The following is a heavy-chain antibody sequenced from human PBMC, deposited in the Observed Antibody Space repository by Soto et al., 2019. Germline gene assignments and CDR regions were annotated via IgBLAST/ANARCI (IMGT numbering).Heavy chain of an antibody. V-gene: IGHV4-31*03. D-gene: IGHD3-22*01. Sequence: SETLSLTCTVSGGSISSGGYYWSWIRQHPGKGLEWIGYIYYSGSTYYNPSLKSRVTISVDTSKNQFSLKLSSVTAADTAVYYCARGPYYYDSSGYYRSDYYYGMDIWGQGTTVTVSS. J-gene: IGHJ6*02. CDR2: IYYSGST. CDR1: GGSISSGGYY. CDR3: ARGPYYYDSSGYYRSDYYYGMDI.